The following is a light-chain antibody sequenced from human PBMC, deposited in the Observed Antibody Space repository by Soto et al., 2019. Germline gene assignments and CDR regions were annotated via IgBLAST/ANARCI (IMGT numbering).Light chain of an antibody. CDR3: QSYDSSLSGYV. V-gene: IGLV1-40*01. J-gene: IGLJ1*01. CDR1: SSNIGAGYE. Sequence: QSVLTQPPSVSEAPGQRVTISCTGSSSNIGAGYEAHWYQQVPGTAPKLLIYENNNRHSGVLDRFSGSKSGTSASLAITGLQAEDEAEYYCQSYDSSLSGYVFGTGTKLTVL. CDR2: ENN.